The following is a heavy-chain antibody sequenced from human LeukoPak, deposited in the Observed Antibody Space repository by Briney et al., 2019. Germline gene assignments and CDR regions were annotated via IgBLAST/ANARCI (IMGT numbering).Heavy chain of an antibody. CDR1: GFTLSSSD. CDR3: ARLRSAAFDI. CDR2: IGTAGDT. J-gene: IGHJ3*02. D-gene: IGHD4-17*01. V-gene: IGHV3-13*01. Sequence: GGSLRLSCAASGFTLSSSDMHWVRQPTGKGLEWVSAIGTAGDTYYPGSVKGRFTISRENAKNSVYLQMNSLRAGDTAVYYCARLRSAAFDIWGQGTMVTVSS.